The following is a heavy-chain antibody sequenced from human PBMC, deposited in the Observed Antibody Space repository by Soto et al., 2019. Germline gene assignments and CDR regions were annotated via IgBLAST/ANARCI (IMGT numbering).Heavy chain of an antibody. CDR3: AREGAGTIDFHTYLYYCYYMDV. Sequence: LSLTCTVPGGSISSGGYYWSWIRQHPGKGLEWIGYIYYSGSTYYNPSLKSRVTISLDTSKNQFSLKLTSVTAADTAVYYCAREGAGTIDFHTYLYYCYYMDVWGRGTTVTVSS. CDR2: IYYSGST. J-gene: IGHJ6*03. CDR1: GGSISSGGYY. V-gene: IGHV4-31*03. D-gene: IGHD1-1*01.